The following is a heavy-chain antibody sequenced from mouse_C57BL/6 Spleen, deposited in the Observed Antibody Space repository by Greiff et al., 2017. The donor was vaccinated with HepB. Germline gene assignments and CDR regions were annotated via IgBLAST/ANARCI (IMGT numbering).Heavy chain of an antibody. CDR3: ARGAPSFITTVEGFAY. J-gene: IGHJ3*01. CDR2: INPSTGGT. CDR1: GYSFTGYY. D-gene: IGHD1-1*01. Sequence: VQLQQSGPELVKPGASVKISCKASGYSFTGYYMNWVKQSPEKSLEWIGEINPSTGGTTYNQKFKAKATLTVDKSSSTAYMQLKSLTSEDSAVYYCARGAPSFITTVEGFAYWGQGTLVTVSA. V-gene: IGHV1-42*01.